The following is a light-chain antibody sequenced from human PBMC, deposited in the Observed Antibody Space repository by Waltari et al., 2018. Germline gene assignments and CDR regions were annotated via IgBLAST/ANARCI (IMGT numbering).Light chain of an antibody. CDR1: QSVLYSSNNKNY. J-gene: IGKJ2*01. CDR2: WAS. Sequence: DFVMTQSPDSLTVSLGERATINCRSSQSVLYSSNNKNYLAWYQHKPGQPPKLLISWASTRESGVPDRFSGSESGTDFTLTISSLQAEDVAVYYCQQYFSAPPAFGQGTRLEV. V-gene: IGKV4-1*01. CDR3: QQYFSAPPA.